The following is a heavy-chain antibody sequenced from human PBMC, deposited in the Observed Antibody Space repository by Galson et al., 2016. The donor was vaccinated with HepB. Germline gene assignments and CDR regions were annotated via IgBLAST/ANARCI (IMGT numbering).Heavy chain of an antibody. CDR1: GFTFSSYW. D-gene: IGHD3-9*01. CDR2: INSDGSST. CDR3: ARVTHTYNDILTDYSHHYYGMDV. Sequence: SLRLSCAASGFTFSSYWMHWVRQAPGKGLVWVSRINSDGSSTRYADSVKGRFTISRDNAKNTLYLQMNSLRAKDTAVYYCARVTHTYNDILTDYSHHYYGMDVWGQGTTVTVSS. V-gene: IGHV3-74*01. J-gene: IGHJ6*02.